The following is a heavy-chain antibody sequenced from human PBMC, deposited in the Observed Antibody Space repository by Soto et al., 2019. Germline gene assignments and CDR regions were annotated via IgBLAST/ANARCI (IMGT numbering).Heavy chain of an antibody. CDR3: ARVYCSGGSCYEFDY. D-gene: IGHD2-15*01. J-gene: IGHJ4*02. Sequence: QVQLQESGPGLVKPSQTLSLTCTVSGGSISSGGYYWSWIRQHPGKGLEWIGYIYYSGSTYYNPSLKSRVTISVYTSKNQFSPKRSSVTAADTAVYYWARVYCSGGSCYEFDYWGQGTLVTVSS. V-gene: IGHV4-31*03. CDR2: IYYSGST. CDR1: GGSISSGGYY.